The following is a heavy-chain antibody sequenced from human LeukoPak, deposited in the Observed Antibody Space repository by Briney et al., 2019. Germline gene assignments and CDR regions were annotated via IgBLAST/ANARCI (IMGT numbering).Heavy chain of an antibody. J-gene: IGHJ3*02. CDR2: IGSSSSTI. CDR1: GFTFRSYS. CDR3: ARWWNAFDI. V-gene: IGHV3-48*02. Sequence: AGSLRLSCAASGFTFRSYSMNWVRQAPGKGLEWVSYIGSSSSTIYYAGSVKGRFTISRDNAKASLYLQMNSLRDEDTAGYVWARWWNAFDIWGQGTVVTVSS. D-gene: IGHD2-15*01.